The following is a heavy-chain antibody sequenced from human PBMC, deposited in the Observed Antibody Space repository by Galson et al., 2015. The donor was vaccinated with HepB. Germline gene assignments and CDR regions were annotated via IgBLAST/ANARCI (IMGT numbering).Heavy chain of an antibody. CDR1: GFTFSSYA. D-gene: IGHD1-26*01. J-gene: IGHJ5*02. V-gene: IGHV3-64*01. Sequence: SLRLSCAASGFTFSSYAMHWVRQAPGKGLEYVSAISSNGGSTYYANSVKGRFTISRDNSKNTLYLQMGSLRGEDMAVYYCASTYSGSYYQFDPWGQGTLVTVSS. CDR2: ISSNGGST. CDR3: ASTYSGSYYQFDP.